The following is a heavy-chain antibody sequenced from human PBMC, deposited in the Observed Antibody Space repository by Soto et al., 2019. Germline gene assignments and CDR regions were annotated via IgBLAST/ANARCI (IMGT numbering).Heavy chain of an antibody. J-gene: IGHJ4*02. V-gene: IGHV3-48*02. CDR1: GFTFSHYI. CDR2: ISSSSGVI. CDR3: ARETYFDY. Sequence: GSLRLSCAASGFTFSHYIMNWVRQAPGKGLEWISYISSSSGVIYYADSVKGRFTISRDNAKNSLYLQMNSLRDEDTAVYYCARETYFDYWGQGTLVTVSS.